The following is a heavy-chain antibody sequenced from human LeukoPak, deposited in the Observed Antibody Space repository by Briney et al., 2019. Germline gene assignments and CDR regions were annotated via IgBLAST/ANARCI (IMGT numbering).Heavy chain of an antibody. CDR1: GDSISTYS. V-gene: IGHV4-59*08. Sequence: SETLSLTCTVSGDSISTYSWTWIRQPPGMALEWIGYINYIGSTNYNPSLKSRVTISVDTSKNQFSLKLSSVTAADTAVYFCATLVSTRYYFDYWGQGTLVTVSS. CDR2: INYIGST. D-gene: IGHD5/OR15-5a*01. J-gene: IGHJ4*02. CDR3: ATLVSTRYYFDY.